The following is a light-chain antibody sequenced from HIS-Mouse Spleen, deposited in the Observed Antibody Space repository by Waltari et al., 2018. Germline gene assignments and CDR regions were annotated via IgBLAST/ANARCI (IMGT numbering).Light chain of an antibody. J-gene: IGLJ2*01. Sequence: SYELTQPPSVSVSPGQTARITCSGDALPKKYAYWYQQKSGQAPVLDIYEDSKRPAGSTERFSGSSAGTMATLTTSGAQVEDEADYYCYSTDSSGNHRVFGGGTKLTVL. CDR2: EDS. CDR3: YSTDSSGNHRV. V-gene: IGLV3-10*01. CDR1: ALPKKY.